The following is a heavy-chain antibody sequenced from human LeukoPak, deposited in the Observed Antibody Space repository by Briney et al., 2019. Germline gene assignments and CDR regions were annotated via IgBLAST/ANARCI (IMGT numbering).Heavy chain of an antibody. D-gene: IGHD3-3*01. V-gene: IGHV3-20*04. CDR2: ISRDGGRT. CDR1: GFTFDDYG. CDR3: VKDSNYDFWSGYYKGFDN. Sequence: PGGSLRLSCAASGFTSGFTFDDYGMNWGRQVPGKGLEWVSGISRDGGRTGYADSVQGRFTISRDNSRNSLHLQMNSLRVEDTAFYYCVKDSNYDFWSGYYKGFDNWGQGTLVTVSS. J-gene: IGHJ4*02.